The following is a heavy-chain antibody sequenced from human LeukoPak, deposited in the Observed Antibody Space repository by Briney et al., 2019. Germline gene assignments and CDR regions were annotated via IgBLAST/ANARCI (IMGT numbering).Heavy chain of an antibody. CDR1: GFTFSSYW. V-gene: IGHV3-7*01. CDR3: AREADYYGSILTTEFAY. D-gene: IGHD3-10*01. J-gene: IGHJ4*02. Sequence: GGSLRLSCAASGFTFSSYWMSWVRQAPGKGLEWVANIKQDGSEKYYVDSVKGRFTISRDNAKNSLYLQMNSLRAEDTAVYYCAREADYYGSILTTEFAYWGQGTLVTVSS. CDR2: IKQDGSEK.